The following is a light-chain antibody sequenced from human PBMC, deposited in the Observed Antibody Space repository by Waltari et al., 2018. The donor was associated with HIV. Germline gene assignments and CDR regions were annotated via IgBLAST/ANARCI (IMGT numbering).Light chain of an antibody. CDR3: SSYAGSNNFGV. V-gene: IGLV2-8*01. J-gene: IGLJ2*01. Sequence: QSALTQPHSASGSPGQSVTISCPGTSRDVGGYNYVSWYQQHPGKAPKLMIYEVSKRPSGVPDRFSGSKSGNTASLTVSGLQAEDEADYYCSSYAGSNNFGVFGGGTKLTVL. CDR2: EVS. CDR1: SRDVGGYNY.